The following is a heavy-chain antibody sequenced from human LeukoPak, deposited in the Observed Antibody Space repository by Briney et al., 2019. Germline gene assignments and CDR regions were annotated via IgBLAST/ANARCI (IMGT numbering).Heavy chain of an antibody. CDR3: ARVSVAGDYFDY. J-gene: IGHJ4*02. V-gene: IGHV1-18*01. CDR2: ISAYNGNT. Sequence: ASVKVSCKASGYTFTSYGISWVRQAPGQGLEGMGWISAYNGNTNYAQKLQGRVTMTTDTSTCTAYMELRSLRSDDTAVYYCARVSVAGDYFDYWGQGTLVTVSS. CDR1: GYTFTSYG. D-gene: IGHD6-19*01.